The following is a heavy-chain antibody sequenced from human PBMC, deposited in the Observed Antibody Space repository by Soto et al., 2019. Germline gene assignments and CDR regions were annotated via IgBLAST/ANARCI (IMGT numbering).Heavy chain of an antibody. Sequence: ASVKVSCKTSGYNFTDYYIHWVRQAPGQGLEWMGWINPHSGDTKYAQRFQARVTMTRDTSISTAYMELRRLRSDDRAVYYCARDTSTSWSWFDPWGQGTLVTVSS. CDR1: GYNFTDYY. D-gene: IGHD6-13*01. CDR2: INPHSGDT. CDR3: ARDTSTSWSWFDP. J-gene: IGHJ5*02. V-gene: IGHV1-2*02.